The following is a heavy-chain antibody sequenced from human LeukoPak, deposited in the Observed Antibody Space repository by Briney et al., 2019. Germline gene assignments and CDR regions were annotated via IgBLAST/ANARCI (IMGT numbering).Heavy chain of an antibody. Sequence: ASVKVSCKVSGYTLTELSMHWVRQAPGKGLEWMGGFDPEDGETIYAQKFQGRVTMTEDTSTDTAYMELSSLRSEDTAVYYCAKRGGRSITMILVVTSPFDYWGQGTLVTVSS. CDR3: AKRGGRSITMILVVTSPFDY. D-gene: IGHD3-22*01. CDR2: FDPEDGET. J-gene: IGHJ4*02. CDR1: GYTLTELS. V-gene: IGHV1-24*01.